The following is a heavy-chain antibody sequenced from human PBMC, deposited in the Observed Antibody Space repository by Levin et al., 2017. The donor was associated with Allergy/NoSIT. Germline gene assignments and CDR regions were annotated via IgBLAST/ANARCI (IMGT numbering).Heavy chain of an antibody. CDR3: TARSSGYYDAFDI. Sequence: PGGSLRLSCAASGFTFSNAWMSWVRQAPGKGLEWVGRIKSKTDGGTTDYAAPVKGRFTISRDDSKNTLYLQMNSLKTEDTAVYYCTARSSGYYDAFDIWGQGTMVTVSS. V-gene: IGHV3-15*01. CDR1: GFTFSNAW. D-gene: IGHD3-22*01. CDR2: IKSKTDGGTT. J-gene: IGHJ3*02.